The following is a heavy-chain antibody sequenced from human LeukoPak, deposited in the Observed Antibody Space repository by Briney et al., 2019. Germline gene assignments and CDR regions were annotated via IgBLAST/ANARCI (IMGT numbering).Heavy chain of an antibody. CDR1: GFTFSSYA. Sequence: PGGSLRLSCAASGFTFSSYAMSWVRQAPGKGLEWVSAISGSGGSTYYADSVKGRFTISRDNSKNTLYLQMNSLRAEDTAVYYCAKDVTYYDFWSGYYLIDYWGQGTPVTVSS. V-gene: IGHV3-23*01. J-gene: IGHJ4*02. D-gene: IGHD3-3*01. CDR2: ISGSGGST. CDR3: AKDVTYYDFWSGYYLIDY.